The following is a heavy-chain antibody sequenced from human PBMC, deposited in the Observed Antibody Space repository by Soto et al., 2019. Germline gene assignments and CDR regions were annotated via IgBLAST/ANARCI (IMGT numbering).Heavy chain of an antibody. CDR3: AKDMNSVPEY. Sequence: GGSLRLSCAASGFTFSSYWMYWVRQAPGKGLVWVSRIKTDGSITSYADSVKGRFTVSRDNARDMWYLQMNSLRAEDTAVYYCAKDMNSVPEYWGQGTLVTVSS. CDR1: GFTFSSYW. D-gene: IGHD1-7*01. J-gene: IGHJ4*02. CDR2: IKTDGSIT. V-gene: IGHV3-74*01.